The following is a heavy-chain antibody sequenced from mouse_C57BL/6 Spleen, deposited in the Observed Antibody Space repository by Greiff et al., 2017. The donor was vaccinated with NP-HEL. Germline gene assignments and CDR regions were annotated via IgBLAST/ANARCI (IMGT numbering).Heavy chain of an antibody. CDR1: GYTFTEYT. Sequence: VQLQESGAELVKPGASVKLSCKASGYTFTEYTIHWVKQRSGQGLEWIGWFYPGSGSIKYNEKFKDKATLTADKSASTVYMELSRLTSEVSAVYFCARPEDEGFMTTVVAPFAYWGQGTLVTVSA. V-gene: IGHV1-62-2*01. J-gene: IGHJ3*01. CDR3: ARPEDEGFMTTVVAPFAY. CDR2: FYPGSGSI. D-gene: IGHD1-1*01.